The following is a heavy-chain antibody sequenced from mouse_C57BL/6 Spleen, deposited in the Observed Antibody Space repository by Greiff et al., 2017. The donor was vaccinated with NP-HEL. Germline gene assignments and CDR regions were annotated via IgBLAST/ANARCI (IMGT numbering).Heavy chain of an antibody. CDR1: GYTFTSYW. CDR3: ARRDYGNSFDY. D-gene: IGHD2-1*01. J-gene: IGHJ2*01. Sequence: QVQLKQPGAELVRPGSSVNLSCKASGYTFTSYWMDWVKQRPGQGLEWIGNIYPSDSETHYNQKFKDKATLTVDKSSSTAYMQLSSLTSEDSAVYYCARRDYGNSFDYWGQGTTLTVSS. V-gene: IGHV1-61*01. CDR2: IYPSDSET.